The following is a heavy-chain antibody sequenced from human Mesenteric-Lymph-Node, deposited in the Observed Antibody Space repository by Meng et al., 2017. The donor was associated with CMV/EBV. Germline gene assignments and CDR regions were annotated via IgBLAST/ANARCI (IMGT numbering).Heavy chain of an antibody. CDR3: ARDVARFLETMWAFDI. CDR1: GFTFSSYW. CDR2: IKQDGSEK. V-gene: IGHV3-7*01. D-gene: IGHD3-3*01. Sequence: GGFLRLSCAASGFTFSSYWMSWVRQAPGKGLEWVANIKQDGSEKFYVDSVKGRFTISRDNAKNSLYLEMNSLRAEDTAVHYCARDVARFLETMWAFDIWGQGTMVTVSS. J-gene: IGHJ3*02.